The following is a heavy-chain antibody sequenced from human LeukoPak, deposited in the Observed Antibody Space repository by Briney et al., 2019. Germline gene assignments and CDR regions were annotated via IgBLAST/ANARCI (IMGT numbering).Heavy chain of an antibody. J-gene: IGHJ4*02. Sequence: ASVKVSCKASGYTFTSYYMHWVRQAPGQGLEWMGVSNPSGVGTNYAQKFQGRVTMTRDTSTTTVYMELSSLGSEDTAVYYCAREESGGYFDYWGQGTLVTVSS. CDR2: SNPSGVGT. D-gene: IGHD2-8*02. CDR1: GYTFTSYY. V-gene: IGHV1-46*01. CDR3: AREESGGYFDY.